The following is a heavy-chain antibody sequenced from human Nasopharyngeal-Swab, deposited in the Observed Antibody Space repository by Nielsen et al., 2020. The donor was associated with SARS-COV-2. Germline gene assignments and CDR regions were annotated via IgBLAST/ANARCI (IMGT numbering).Heavy chain of an antibody. Sequence: GESLKISCKGSGYSFTSYWIGWVRQVPGKGLEWVGVIYPGESDTRYSPSFQGQVTISADKSISTAYLQWSSLKAADIAMYYCARIPSTLPDYWGQGTLVTVSS. V-gene: IGHV5-51*01. D-gene: IGHD5/OR15-5a*01. CDR3: ARIPSTLPDY. J-gene: IGHJ4*02. CDR2: IYPGESDT. CDR1: GYSFTSYW.